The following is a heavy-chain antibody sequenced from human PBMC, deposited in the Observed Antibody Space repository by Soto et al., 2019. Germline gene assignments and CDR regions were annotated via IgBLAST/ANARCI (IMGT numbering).Heavy chain of an antibody. Sequence: QVQLVQSGAEVKKPGASVKVSXKXSXXXXTNFGISWVRQAPGQGHEWMGWISAYNGNTNYAQNFQGRVTMTTDTSTSTAYMELRSLRSDDTAVYYXARGGTPIDYWGQGTLVTVSS. CDR3: ARGGTPIDY. V-gene: IGHV1-18*01. CDR2: ISAYNGNT. D-gene: IGHD3-16*01. CDR1: XXXXTNFG. J-gene: IGHJ4*02.